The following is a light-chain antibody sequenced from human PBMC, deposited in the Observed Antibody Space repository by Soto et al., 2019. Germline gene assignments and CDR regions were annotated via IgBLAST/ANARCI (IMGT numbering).Light chain of an antibody. J-gene: IGKJ5*01. CDR1: QSLNNY. CDR3: QQYYRSSIT. Sequence: DIQMTQSPSTLSASVGHRVTITCRASQSLNNYLAWYQQKPGKAPKLLIYDASTLERGVPSRFSGTGSGTEFTLTISSLQPDDFATYYCQQYYRSSITFGQGTRLEIK. CDR2: DAS. V-gene: IGKV1-5*01.